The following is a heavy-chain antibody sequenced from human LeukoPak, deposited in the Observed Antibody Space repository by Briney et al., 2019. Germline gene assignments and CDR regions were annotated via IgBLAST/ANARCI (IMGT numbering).Heavy chain of an antibody. Sequence: SSETLSLTCTVSGVSISSGSYYWGWIRQPPGKGLEWIGSIYYSGNTYYNPSLKSRVTISVDTSKNQFSLKLSSVTAADTAVYYCARQLSGGDYDYFDYWGQGTLVTVSS. CDR1: GVSISSGSYY. V-gene: IGHV4-39*01. J-gene: IGHJ4*02. CDR2: IYYSGNT. D-gene: IGHD4-17*01. CDR3: ARQLSGGDYDYFDY.